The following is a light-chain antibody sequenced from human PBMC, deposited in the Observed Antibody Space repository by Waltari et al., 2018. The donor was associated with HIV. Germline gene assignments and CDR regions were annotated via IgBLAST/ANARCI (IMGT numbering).Light chain of an antibody. CDR3: QVWDTSTV. CDR1: NIGYKS. Sequence: SYELTQPLLVSVALGQPARITCGGKNIGYKSVHWYQQKTGQAPVLVIYSDKYRPSGIPERFSGSKSGNSATLTITGAQAGDEADYYCQVWDTSTVFGGGTKLTVL. J-gene: IGLJ2*01. CDR2: SDK. V-gene: IGLV3-9*02.